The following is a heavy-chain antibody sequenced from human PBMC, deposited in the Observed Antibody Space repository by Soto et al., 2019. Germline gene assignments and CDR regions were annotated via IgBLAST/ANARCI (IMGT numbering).Heavy chain of an antibody. CDR1: GYTFTSYG. CDR2: ISAYNGNT. D-gene: IGHD2-2*01. CDR3: ARGCSSTSCLYGVFDY. V-gene: IGHV1-18*04. Sequence: ASVKVSCKASGYTFTSYGISWVLKAPRQGLEWMGWISAYNGNTNYAQKLQGRVTMTTDTSTSTAYMELRSLRSDDTAVYYCARGCSSTSCLYGVFDYWGQGTLVTVS. J-gene: IGHJ4*02.